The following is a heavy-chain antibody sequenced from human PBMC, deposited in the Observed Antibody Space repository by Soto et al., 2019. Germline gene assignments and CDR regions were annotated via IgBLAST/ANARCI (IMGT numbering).Heavy chain of an antibody. Sequence: QVQLVQSGAEVKKPGASVKVSCKASGYTFTGYYMHWVRQAPGQGLEWMGWINPNSGGTNYAQKFQGRVTMTRDTSISTAYMELSRLRSDDTDVYYCAREDIVVVPAANGNLYYGMDVWGQGTTVTVSS. J-gene: IGHJ6*02. CDR1: GYTFTGYY. CDR2: INPNSGGT. CDR3: AREDIVVVPAANGNLYYGMDV. D-gene: IGHD2-2*01. V-gene: IGHV1-2*02.